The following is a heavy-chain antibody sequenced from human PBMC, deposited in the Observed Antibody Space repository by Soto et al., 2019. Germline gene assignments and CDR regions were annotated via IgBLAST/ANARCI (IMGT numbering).Heavy chain of an antibody. J-gene: IGHJ4*02. Sequence: GESLKISCEGSGYRFTNYWIGWVRQMPGKGLEWMGIIYPGDSETRYSPSFGGRVTISVDTSINTAYVQWRSLQASDTDVYYCARRVGTWPFHFDYWGQGTLVTVSS. CDR3: ARRVGTWPFHFDY. CDR2: IYPGDSET. CDR1: GYRFTNYW. V-gene: IGHV5-51*01.